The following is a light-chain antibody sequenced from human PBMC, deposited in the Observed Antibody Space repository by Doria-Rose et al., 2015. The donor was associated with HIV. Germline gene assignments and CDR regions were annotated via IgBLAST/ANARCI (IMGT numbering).Light chain of an antibody. CDR1: QSVSSY. Sequence: TQSPATLSVSPGERATLSCRASQSVSSYLAWYQQKPGQAPRLLIYGASPRATGIPVRFSGSGSGTEFTLTISSLQSEDFAVYYCQQYNNWPLTWTFGQGTKVEIK. CDR3: QQYNNWPLTWT. J-gene: IGKJ1*01. V-gene: IGKV3-15*01. CDR2: GAS.